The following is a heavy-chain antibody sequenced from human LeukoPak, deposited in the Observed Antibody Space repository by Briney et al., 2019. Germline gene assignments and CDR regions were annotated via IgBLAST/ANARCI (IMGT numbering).Heavy chain of an antibody. V-gene: IGHV3-7*01. D-gene: IGHD1-7*01. CDR2: IKQDGSQK. Sequence: GGSLRLSCKVSGFAFGNDWMSWVRQTPGKGLEWVANIKQDGSQKYYVDSVKGRFTISRDNTKNSLYLQMNSLRAEDPAVYYCARGQTTFDPWGQGTLVTVSS. J-gene: IGHJ5*02. CDR1: GFAFGNDW. CDR3: ARGQTTFDP.